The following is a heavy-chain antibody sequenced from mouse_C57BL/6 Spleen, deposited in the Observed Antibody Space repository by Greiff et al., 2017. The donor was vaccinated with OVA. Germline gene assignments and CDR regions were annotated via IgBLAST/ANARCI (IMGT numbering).Heavy chain of an antibody. V-gene: IGHV1-53*01. CDR2: INPSNGGT. J-gene: IGHJ4*01. Sequence: QVQLQQPGTELVKPGASVKLSCKASGYTFTSYWMPWVKQRPGQGLEWIGDINPSNGGTNYNEKFKSKATLTVDTSSSTAYMQLSSLTSEDSAVYYWARCRGLRRGGNYYSMDYWGQGTSVTVSS. D-gene: IGHD2-2*01. CDR1: GYTFTSYW. CDR3: ARCRGLRRGGNYYSMDY.